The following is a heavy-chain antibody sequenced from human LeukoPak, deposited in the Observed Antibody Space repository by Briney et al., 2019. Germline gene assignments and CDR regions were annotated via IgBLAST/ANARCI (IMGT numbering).Heavy chain of an antibody. D-gene: IGHD3-9*01. CDR1: GYTFTGYY. CDR3: AREVLRYFDWSLGNAFDI. Sequence: ASVKVSCKASGYTFTGYYMHWVRQAPGQGLEWMGWINPNSGGTNYAQKLQGRVTMTRDTSISTAYMELSRLRSDDTAVYYCAREVLRYFDWSLGNAFDIWGQGTMVTVSS. CDR2: INPNSGGT. J-gene: IGHJ3*02. V-gene: IGHV1-2*02.